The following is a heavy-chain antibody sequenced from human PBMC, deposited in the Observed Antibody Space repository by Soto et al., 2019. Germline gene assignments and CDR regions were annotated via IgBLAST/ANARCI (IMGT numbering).Heavy chain of an antibody. Sequence: GGSLRLSCAASGFTFSNAWMSWVRQAPGKGLEWVGRIKSKTDGETTDYAAPVKGRFTISRDDSKNTLYLQMNSLKTEDTAVYYCRVVPAAILPTTYYYYGMDVWGQGTTVTVSS. CDR3: RVVPAAILPTTYYYYGMDV. J-gene: IGHJ6*02. CDR2: IKSKTDGETT. D-gene: IGHD2-2*02. CDR1: GFTFSNAW. V-gene: IGHV3-15*01.